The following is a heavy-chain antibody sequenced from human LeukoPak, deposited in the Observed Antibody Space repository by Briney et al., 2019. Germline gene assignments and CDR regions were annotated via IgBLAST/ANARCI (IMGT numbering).Heavy chain of an antibody. D-gene: IGHD5-24*01. Sequence: SETLSLTCTVSGYSISSGYYWGWIRQPPGKGLEWIGSIYHSGSTYYNPSLKSRVTISVDTSKNQFSLKLSSVTAADTAVYCCARVSGEMATMFFPYWGQGTLVTVSS. J-gene: IGHJ4*02. V-gene: IGHV4-38-2*02. CDR1: GYSISSGYY. CDR2: IYHSGST. CDR3: ARVSGEMATMFFPY.